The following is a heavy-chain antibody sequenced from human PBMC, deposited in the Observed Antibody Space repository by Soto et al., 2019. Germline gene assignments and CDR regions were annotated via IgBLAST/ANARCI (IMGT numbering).Heavy chain of an antibody. J-gene: IGHJ3*02. CDR1: GFSLSTSGVG. Sequence: QITLKESGPTLVKPTQTLTLTCTFSGFSLSTSGVGVGWIRQPPGKALEWLALIYWDDDKRYSPSLKSRLTITKDTSQNQVVRTMTNMDPVDTATYYCAHRLITMGAFDIWGQGTMVTVSS. D-gene: IGHD3-10*01. V-gene: IGHV2-5*02. CDR3: AHRLITMGAFDI. CDR2: IYWDDDK.